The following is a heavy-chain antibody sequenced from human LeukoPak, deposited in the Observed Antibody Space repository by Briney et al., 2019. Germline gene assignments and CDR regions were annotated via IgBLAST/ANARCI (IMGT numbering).Heavy chain of an antibody. D-gene: IGHD3-10*01. V-gene: IGHV5-51*01. CDR1: GYSFTSYW. CDR2: IYPGDSDT. Sequence: PGESLNIYCKGSGYSFTSYWIGWVRQMPGKGLEWMGIIYPGDSDTRYSPSFQGQVTISADTSISTAYLQWSSLKASDTAMYYCARLSDAYDSGSYLDYWGQGTLVTVSS. CDR3: ARLSDAYDSGSYLDY. J-gene: IGHJ4*02.